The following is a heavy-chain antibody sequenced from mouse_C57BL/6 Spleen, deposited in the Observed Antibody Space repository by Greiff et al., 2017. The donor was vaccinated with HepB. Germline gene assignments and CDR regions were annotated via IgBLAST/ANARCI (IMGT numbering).Heavy chain of an antibody. Sequence: QVQLQQPGAELVKPGASVKLSCKASGYTFTSYWMQWVKQRPGQGLEWIGEIDPSDSYTNYNQKFKGKATLTVDTSSSTAYMQLSSLTSEDSAVYYWASARWGQGTTLTVSS. V-gene: IGHV1-50*01. CDR3: ASAR. CDR1: GYTFTSYW. D-gene: IGHD3-1*01. J-gene: IGHJ2*01. CDR2: IDPSDSYT.